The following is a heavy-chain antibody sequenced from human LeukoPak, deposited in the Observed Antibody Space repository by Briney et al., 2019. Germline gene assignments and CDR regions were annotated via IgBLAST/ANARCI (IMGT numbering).Heavy chain of an antibody. CDR3: AKDRSRQSAPSEYGMGV. D-gene: IGHD6-6*01. CDR1: GFTFSSYA. J-gene: IGHJ6*02. V-gene: IGHV3-23*01. CDR2: ISGSGGST. Sequence: GGSLRLSCAASGFTFSSYAMSWVRQAPGKGLEWVSAISGSGGSTYYADSVKGRFTISRDNSKNTLYLQMNSLRAEDTAVYYCAKDRSRQSAPSEYGMGVWGQGTTVTVSS.